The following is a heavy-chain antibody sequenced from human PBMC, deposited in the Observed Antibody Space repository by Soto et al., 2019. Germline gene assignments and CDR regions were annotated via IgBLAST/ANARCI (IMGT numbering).Heavy chain of an antibody. CDR1: GFAFSTYA. J-gene: IGHJ5*02. D-gene: IGHD2-2*01. CDR3: ARPHWGPDYITRPYAS. V-gene: IGHV3-30-3*01. Sequence: QVQLVESGGGVVQPGRSLRLSCAASGFAFSTYAMHWVRQAPGKGLEWVAVISNDGSEKYYAASVKGRFTISRDNSKTTLYLPMNSLRPEDTAAYYCARPHWGPDYITRPYASWGRGTLVTVSS. CDR2: ISNDGSEK.